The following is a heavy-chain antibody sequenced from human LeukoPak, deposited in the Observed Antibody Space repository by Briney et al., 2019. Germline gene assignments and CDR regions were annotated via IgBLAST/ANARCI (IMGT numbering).Heavy chain of an antibody. CDR1: GGSISSYY. CDR3: ARLFVAVRGAHGAYYYYGMDV. J-gene: IGHJ6*02. Sequence: PSETLSLTCTVSGGSISSYYWSWLRQPPGKGLEWIGYIYYSGSTNYNPSLKSRVTISVDTSKNQFSLKLSSVTAADTAVYYCARLFVAVRGAHGAYYYYGMDVWGQGTTVTVSS. D-gene: IGHD3-10*02. CDR2: IYYSGST. V-gene: IGHV4-59*08.